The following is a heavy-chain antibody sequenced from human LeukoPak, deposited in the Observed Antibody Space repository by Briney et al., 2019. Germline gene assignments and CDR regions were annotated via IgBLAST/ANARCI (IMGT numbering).Heavy chain of an antibody. Sequence: GGSLRLSCAASGFTFNSYEMNWVRQAPGKGLEWVSYISSSGSTIYYADSVKGRFTISRDNAKNSLYLQMNSLRAEETAVYYCARVGYDILTGYDPYFDYWGQGTLVTVSS. CDR2: ISSSGSTI. CDR3: ARVGYDILTGYDPYFDY. D-gene: IGHD3-9*01. CDR1: GFTFNSYE. V-gene: IGHV3-48*03. J-gene: IGHJ4*02.